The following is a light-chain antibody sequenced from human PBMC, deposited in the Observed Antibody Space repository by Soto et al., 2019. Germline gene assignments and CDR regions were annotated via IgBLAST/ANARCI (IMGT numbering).Light chain of an antibody. Sequence: TVMTQSPDSLAVSLGERATINCKSSQPVLYSSNNRNYLAWYQQRPGQPPKLLIYWASTRESGVPDRFSGSGSWTDFTLTITSLQAEDVAVYYCHQYLSAPFTFGQGTKLEIK. CDR3: HQYLSAPFT. CDR1: QPVLYSSNNRNY. V-gene: IGKV4-1*01. J-gene: IGKJ2*01. CDR2: WAS.